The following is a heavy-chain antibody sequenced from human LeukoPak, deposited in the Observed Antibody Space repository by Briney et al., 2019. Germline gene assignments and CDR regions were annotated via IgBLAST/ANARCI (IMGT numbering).Heavy chain of an antibody. D-gene: IGHD4-17*01. CDR2: ISGVSTTV. CDR3: ARSLSDYGAYCFGS. Sequence: GGSLRLSCAASGFTFSDYSMNWVRQAPGKGLEWVSYISGVSTTVYYADSVKGRFTISRDNAKNSLYLQMNSLRAEDTAVYYCARSLSDYGAYCFGSWGQGTLVAVSS. CDR1: GFTFSDYS. V-gene: IGHV3-48*01. J-gene: IGHJ4*02.